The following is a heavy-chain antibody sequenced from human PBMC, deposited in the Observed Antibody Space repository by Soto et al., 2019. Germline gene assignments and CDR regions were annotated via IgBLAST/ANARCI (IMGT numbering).Heavy chain of an antibody. V-gene: IGHV4-59*01. J-gene: IGHJ6*02. Sequence: SETLSLTCTVSGGSISSYYWSWIRQPPGKGLEWIGYIYYSGSTNCNPSLKSRVTISVDTSKNQFSLKLSSVTAADTAVYYCARDNYYYDMDVWGQGTAVTVSS. CDR1: GGSISSYY. CDR2: IYYSGST. CDR3: ARDNYYYDMDV.